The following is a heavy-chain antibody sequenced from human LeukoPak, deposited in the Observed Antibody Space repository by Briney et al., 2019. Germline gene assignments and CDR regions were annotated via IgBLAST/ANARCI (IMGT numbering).Heavy chain of an antibody. CDR2: MNPNSGNT. V-gene: IGHV1-8*01. Sequence: GASVKVSCKASGYTFTSYDINWVRQATGQGLEWMGWMNPNSGNTGYAQKLQGRVTMTTDTSTSTAYMELRSLRSDDTAVYYCARVHQIYDAFDIWGQGTMVTVSS. CDR3: ARVHQIYDAFDI. D-gene: IGHD2-2*01. J-gene: IGHJ3*02. CDR1: GYTFTSYD.